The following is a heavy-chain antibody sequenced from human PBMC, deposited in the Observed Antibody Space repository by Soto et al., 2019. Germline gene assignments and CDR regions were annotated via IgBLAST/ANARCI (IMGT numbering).Heavy chain of an antibody. CDR2: IYPSDSDI. CDR3: ARRGWSSHHGMDV. V-gene: IGHV5-51*01. D-gene: IGHD3-22*01. J-gene: IGHJ6*02. CDR1: GYTFTSYW. Sequence: GESLKISCKGSGYTFTSYWIGWVRQMPGEGLEWMGVIYPSDSDIRYSPSFQGQVTISADKSISTAYLQWSSLKASDTAMYYCARRGWSSHHGMDVWGQGTTVTVSS.